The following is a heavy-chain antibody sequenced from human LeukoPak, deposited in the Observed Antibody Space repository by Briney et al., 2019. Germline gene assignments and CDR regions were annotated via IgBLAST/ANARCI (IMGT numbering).Heavy chain of an antibody. CDR2: VSAGGETS. Sequence: GGSLRLSCKASRFSSSNFAVSWVRQAPGKGLEWVSVVSAGGETSHYADAVKGRFTISRDNSKNTVYLQMNSLRGDDTAIYYCTSHDAGGSSGTYLPLSVFDYWGQGTLVTVSS. V-gene: IGHV3-23*01. D-gene: IGHD3-10*01. CDR3: TSHDAGGSSGTYLPLSVFDY. CDR1: RFSSSNFA. J-gene: IGHJ4*02.